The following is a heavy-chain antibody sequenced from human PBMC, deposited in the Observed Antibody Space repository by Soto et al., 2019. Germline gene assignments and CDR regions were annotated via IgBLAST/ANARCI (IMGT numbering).Heavy chain of an antibody. Sequence: EVQLVESGGGLVQPGGSLRLSCAASGFTFSSFWMHWVRQAPGKGLVWVSRISTDGSSTYYADSVRGRFTMSRDNAKNTLYLQVNSLKAEDTAVYYCAREEHTRSWSPLDYWGQGTLVTVSS. D-gene: IGHD6-13*01. CDR1: GFTFSSFW. CDR2: ISTDGSST. CDR3: AREEHTRSWSPLDY. J-gene: IGHJ4*02. V-gene: IGHV3-74*01.